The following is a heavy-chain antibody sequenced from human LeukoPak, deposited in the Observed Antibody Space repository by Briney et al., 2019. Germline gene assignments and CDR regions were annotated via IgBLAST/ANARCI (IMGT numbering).Heavy chain of an antibody. Sequence: GGSLRLSCAASGFTFSSYAMHWVRQAPGKGLEWVAVISYDGSNKYYADPVKGRFTISRDNSKNTLYLQMNSLRAEDTAVYYCAKPTTWGGSRRGAGYYFDYWGQGTLVTVSS. V-gene: IGHV3-30-3*02. CDR1: GFTFSSYA. J-gene: IGHJ4*02. D-gene: IGHD1-14*01. CDR2: ISYDGSNK. CDR3: AKPTTWGGSRRGAGYYFDY.